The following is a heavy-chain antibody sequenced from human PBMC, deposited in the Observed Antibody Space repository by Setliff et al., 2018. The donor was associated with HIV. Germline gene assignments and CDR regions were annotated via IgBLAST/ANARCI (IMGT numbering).Heavy chain of an antibody. CDR2: IYYSGNT. J-gene: IGHJ6*03. Sequence: SSETLSLTCSVSGGSISSSSYHWAWIRQPPGKGLEWIGTIYYSGNTYYNPSLKSRLTISLDTSTNKFSLKLSSVTAADTAVYYCAREVGTRYMDVWGKGTTVTVSS. CDR3: AREVGTRYMDV. D-gene: IGHD2-15*01. V-gene: IGHV4-39*02. CDR1: GGSISSSSYH.